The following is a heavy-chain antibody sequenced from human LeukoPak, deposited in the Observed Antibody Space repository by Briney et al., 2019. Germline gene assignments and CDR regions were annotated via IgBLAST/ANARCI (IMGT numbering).Heavy chain of an antibody. CDR1: GYTFTGYY. CDR2: INPNSGGT. V-gene: IGHV1-2*02. J-gene: IGHJ6*02. Sequence: ASVKVSCKASGYTFTGYYMHWVRQAPGQGLEWMGWINPNSGGTNYAQKFQGRVTMTRDTSISTAYMELSRLRSDDTAVYYCARDKDCSSTSCDLAVWSQGTTVTVSS. CDR3: ARDKDCSSTSCDLAV. D-gene: IGHD2-2*01.